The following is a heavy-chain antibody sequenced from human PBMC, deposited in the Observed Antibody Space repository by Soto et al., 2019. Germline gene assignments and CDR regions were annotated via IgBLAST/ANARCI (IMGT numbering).Heavy chain of an antibody. Sequence: PGGSLRLSCTASGFTFGDYAMSWFRQAPGKGLEWVGFIRSKAYGGTTEYAASVKGRFTISRDDSKSIAYLQMNSLKTEDTAVYYCTRGPDTAMDPNQFDYWGQGTLVTVSS. D-gene: IGHD5-18*01. V-gene: IGHV3-49*03. CDR3: TRGPDTAMDPNQFDY. CDR1: GFTFGDYA. J-gene: IGHJ4*02. CDR2: IRSKAYGGTT.